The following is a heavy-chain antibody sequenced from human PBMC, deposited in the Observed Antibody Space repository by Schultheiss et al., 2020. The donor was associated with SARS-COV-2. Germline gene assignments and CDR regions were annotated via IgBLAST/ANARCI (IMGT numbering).Heavy chain of an antibody. V-gene: IGHV4-30-2*01. D-gene: IGHD2-2*01. CDR2: IYHSGST. Sequence: SETLSLTCTVSGGSISSGGYSWSWIRQPPGKGLEWIGYIYHSGSTYYNPSLKSRVTISVDKSKNQFSLKLSSVTAADTAVYYCARYDCSSTSCYQGDAFDIWGQGTMVTVSS. J-gene: IGHJ3*02. CDR3: ARYDCSSTSCYQGDAFDI. CDR1: GGSISSGGYS.